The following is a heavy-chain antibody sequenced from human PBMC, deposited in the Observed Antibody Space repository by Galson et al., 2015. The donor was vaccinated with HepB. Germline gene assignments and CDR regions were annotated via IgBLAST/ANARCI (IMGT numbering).Heavy chain of an antibody. V-gene: IGHV1-69*04. J-gene: IGHJ4*02. CDR1: GGTFSSYT. Sequence: SVKVSCKASGGTFSSYTISWVRQAPGQGLEWMGRIIPILGIANYAQKFQGRVTITADKSTSTAYMELSSLRSEDTAVYYCARERITMVRGAPVDDYWGQGTLVTVSS. CDR2: IIPILGIA. CDR3: ARERITMVRGAPVDDY. D-gene: IGHD3-10*01.